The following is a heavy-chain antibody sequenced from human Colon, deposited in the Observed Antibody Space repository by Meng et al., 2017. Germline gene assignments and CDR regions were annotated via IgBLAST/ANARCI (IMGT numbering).Heavy chain of an antibody. Sequence: GESLKISCATSGFSFSAFGMHWVRQAPGKGLEWVAVIWYDGRNKFYADSVKGRFTVSRDNSKNTLYLQMNSLSAEDTAVYYCARDPHVGYCSGLGSFYFDNWGQGTLVTVSS. V-gene: IGHV3-33*01. J-gene: IGHJ4*02. D-gene: IGHD3-10*01. CDR1: GFSFSAFG. CDR2: IWYDGRNK. CDR3: ARDPHVGYCSGLGSFYFDN.